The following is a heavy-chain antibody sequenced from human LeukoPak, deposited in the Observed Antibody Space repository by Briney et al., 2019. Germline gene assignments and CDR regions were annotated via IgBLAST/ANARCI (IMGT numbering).Heavy chain of an antibody. CDR2: IYYSGST. V-gene: IGHV4-39*01. CDR1: GGSISSSSYY. J-gene: IGHJ5*02. D-gene: IGHD2-15*01. CDR3: ARHAYIENWFDP. Sequence: SETLSLTCTVSGGSISSSSYYWGWIRQPPGKGLEWIGSIYYSGSTYYNPSLKSRVTISVDTSKNQFSLKLSSVTAADTAVYYCARHAYIENWFDPWGQGTLVIVSS.